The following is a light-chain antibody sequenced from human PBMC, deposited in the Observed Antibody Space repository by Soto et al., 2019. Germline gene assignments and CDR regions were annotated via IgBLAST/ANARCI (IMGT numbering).Light chain of an antibody. CDR3: CSYAGSSTFV. Sequence: QSVLTQSPSASGSPGQSITISCTGTSSDVGGYNYVSWYQQHPGKAPKLMIYEVSNRPSGVSNRFSGSKSGDTASLTISGLQAEDEADYFCCSYAGSSTFVFGTGTKVTVL. CDR1: SSDVGGYNY. J-gene: IGLJ1*01. V-gene: IGLV2-14*01. CDR2: EVS.